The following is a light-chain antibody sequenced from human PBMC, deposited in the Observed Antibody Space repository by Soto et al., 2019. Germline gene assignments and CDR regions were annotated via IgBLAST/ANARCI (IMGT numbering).Light chain of an antibody. J-gene: IGKJ1*01. CDR1: QTISSW. Sequence: DIQMTQSPSTLSGSVGDRVTITCRASQTISSWLAWYQQKPGKAPKLLIYKASTLKSGVPSRFSGSGSGTEFTLTISSLQPDDFATDYCQQDNSYSRSFGQGTKVEIK. CDR2: KAS. CDR3: QQDNSYSRS. V-gene: IGKV1-5*03.